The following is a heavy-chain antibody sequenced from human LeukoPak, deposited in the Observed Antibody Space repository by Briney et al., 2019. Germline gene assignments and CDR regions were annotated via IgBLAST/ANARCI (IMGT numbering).Heavy chain of an antibody. J-gene: IGHJ4*02. CDR1: GFTFSSYW. V-gene: IGHV3-74*01. Sequence: PGGSLRLSCAASGFTFSSYWMHWVRQAPGKGLVWVSRINSDGSSTSYADSVKGRFTISRDNAKNTLYLQMNSLRAEDTAVYYCARGGLLAYCGGDCYTFDYWGQGTLVTVSS. CDR3: ARGGLLAYCGGDCYTFDY. D-gene: IGHD2-21*02. CDR2: INSDGSST.